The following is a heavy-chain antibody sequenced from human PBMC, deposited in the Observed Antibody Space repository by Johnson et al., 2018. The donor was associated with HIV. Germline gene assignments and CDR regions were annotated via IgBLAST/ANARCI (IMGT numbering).Heavy chain of an antibody. V-gene: IGHV3-23*03. CDR3: AKVDTAMVNAFDI. Sequence: VHLVESGGGLVQPGGSLRLSCAASGFTFSSYAMSWVRQAPGKGLEWVSVIYSGGSTYYADSVKGRFTISRDNSKNTLYLQMNSLRAEDTAVYYCAKVDTAMVNAFDIWGQGTMVTVSS. J-gene: IGHJ3*02. CDR1: GFTFSSYA. D-gene: IGHD5-18*01. CDR2: IYSGGST.